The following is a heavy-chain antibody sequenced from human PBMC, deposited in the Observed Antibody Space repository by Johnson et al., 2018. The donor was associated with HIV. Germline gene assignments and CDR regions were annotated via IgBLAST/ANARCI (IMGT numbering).Heavy chain of an antibody. V-gene: IGHV3-20*04. CDR1: GFIFDDFG. CDR3: ARDRTSQRWELLPDDAFDI. Sequence: VQLVESGGGVVRPGESLRLSCAASGFIFDDFGMNWVRHAPGKGLEWVSDVNWNGARTGYADSVKGRFTISRDNAKNSVYLQMNSLRAEDTAVYYCARDRTSQRWELLPDDAFDIWGQGTMVTVSS. CDR2: VNWNGART. D-gene: IGHD1-26*01. J-gene: IGHJ3*02.